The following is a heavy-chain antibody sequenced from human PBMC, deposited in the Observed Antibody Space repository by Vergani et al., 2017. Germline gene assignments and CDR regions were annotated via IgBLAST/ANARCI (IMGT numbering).Heavy chain of an antibody. V-gene: IGHV4-31*03. CDR2: IYYSGST. CDR1: GGSISSGGYY. Sequence: QVQLQESGPGLVKPSQTLSLTCTVSGGSISSGGYYWSWIRQHPGKGLEWIGYIYYSGSTYYNPSLKSRVTISVDTSKNQFSLKLSSVTAADTAVYYCARVRRYYDSSGYFYYYYGMDVWGQGTTVTVSS. J-gene: IGHJ6*02. D-gene: IGHD3-22*01. CDR3: ARVRRYYDSSGYFYYYYGMDV.